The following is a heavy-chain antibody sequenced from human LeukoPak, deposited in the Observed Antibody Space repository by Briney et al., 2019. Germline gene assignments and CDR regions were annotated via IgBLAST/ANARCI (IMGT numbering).Heavy chain of an antibody. Sequence: GGSLRLSCAASGFTFSSYAMNWVRQAPGKGLEWVSVISGSGDNTYYADFVKGRFTISRDNAKNTVYLQMNSLRAEDTALYYCARSPYYYGMDVWGQGTTVTVSS. CDR1: GFTFSSYA. CDR2: ISGSGDNT. J-gene: IGHJ6*02. D-gene: IGHD3-10*01. CDR3: ARSPYYYGMDV. V-gene: IGHV3-23*01.